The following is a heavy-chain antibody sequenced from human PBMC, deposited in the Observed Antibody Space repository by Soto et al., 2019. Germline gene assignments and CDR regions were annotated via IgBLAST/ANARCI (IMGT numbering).Heavy chain of an antibody. CDR1: GDTFSNYA. J-gene: IGHJ6*02. Sequence: HVQLVQSGAEVKKPGSSVKVSCKASGDTFSNYAISWVRQAPGQGLEWMGGIIPIFRTPDYAQNFQGRVTIPADESTSTAEMELSSLRAEDTPVYFCARDMIPAAPAYKYYAMDVWGQGTPVTVSS. CDR3: ARDMIPAAPAYKYYAMDV. V-gene: IGHV1-69*01. D-gene: IGHD2-2*01. CDR2: IIPIFRTP.